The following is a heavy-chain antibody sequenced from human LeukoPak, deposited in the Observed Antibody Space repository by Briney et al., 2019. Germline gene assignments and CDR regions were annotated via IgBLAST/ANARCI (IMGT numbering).Heavy chain of an antibody. CDR2: IYHSGST. D-gene: IGHD3-16*02. V-gene: IGHV4-30-2*01. CDR1: GGSISSGGYS. J-gene: IGHJ4*02. CDR3: ARGGSSYPDY. Sequence: SETLSLTCAVSGGSISSGGYSWSWIRQPPGKGLEWIGYIYHSGSTYYNPSLKSRVTISVDRSKNQFSLKLSSVTAADTAVYYCARGGSSYPDYWGQGTLVTVSS.